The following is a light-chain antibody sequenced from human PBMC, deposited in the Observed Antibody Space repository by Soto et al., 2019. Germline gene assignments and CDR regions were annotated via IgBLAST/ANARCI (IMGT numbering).Light chain of an antibody. CDR3: QQRSNWPPRLT. CDR1: QSVSSY. J-gene: IGKJ4*01. CDR2: DAS. V-gene: IGKV3-11*01. Sequence: EIVLTQYPATLSLSPGERATLSCRASQSVSSYLAWYQKKPGQAPRLLIYDASNRATGIPDRFSGSGSGTDFTLTISSLEPEDFAVYYCQQRSNWPPRLTFGGGTKVEIK.